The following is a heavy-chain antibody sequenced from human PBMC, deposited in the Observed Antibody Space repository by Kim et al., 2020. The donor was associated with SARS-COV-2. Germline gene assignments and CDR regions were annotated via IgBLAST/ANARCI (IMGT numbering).Heavy chain of an antibody. V-gene: IGHV3-23*03. D-gene: IGHD1-20*01. Sequence: GGSLRLSCAASGLTFSSHAMSWVRQAPGKGLQWVSVIYTGGSSTYYSDSVKGRFTISRDDSKNTLYLQMNSLSAEDTAVYFCANSPYNWNYYHYWGQGTLLPVSS. CDR3: ANSPYNWNYYHY. CDR2: IYTGGSST. J-gene: IGHJ4*02. CDR1: GLTFSSHA.